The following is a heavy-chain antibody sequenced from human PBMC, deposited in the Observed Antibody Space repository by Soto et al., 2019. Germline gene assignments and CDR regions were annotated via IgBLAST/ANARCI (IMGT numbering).Heavy chain of an antibody. Sequence: PGGSLRLSCAAPELNFSIYAMHWVGQARGKGLDLVPAPPYDGSNKYYADSVKGRFTISRDNSKNTLYLQMNSLRAEDTAVYYCARDVFRYYDFRSGLGPPPYHYGMDVWGQGTTVTVSS. CDR3: ARDVFRYYDFRSGLGPPPYHYGMDV. J-gene: IGHJ6*02. CDR1: ELNFSIYA. D-gene: IGHD3-3*01. CDR2: PPYDGSNK. V-gene: IGHV3-30-3*01.